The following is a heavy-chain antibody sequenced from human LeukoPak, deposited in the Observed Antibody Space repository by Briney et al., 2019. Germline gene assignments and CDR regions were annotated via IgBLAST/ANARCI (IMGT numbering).Heavy chain of an antibody. CDR2: INPDSGGT. V-gene: IGHV1-2*02. D-gene: IGHD3-22*01. CDR1: GYTFTGYY. J-gene: IGHJ4*02. Sequence: GASAKVSCKASGYTFTGYYMHWVRQAPGQGLEWMGWINPDSGGTNYAQKFQGRVTMTRDTSISTAYMELSSLRSDDTAVYYCAREYYDSSGYLDYWGQGTLVTVSS. CDR3: AREYYDSSGYLDY.